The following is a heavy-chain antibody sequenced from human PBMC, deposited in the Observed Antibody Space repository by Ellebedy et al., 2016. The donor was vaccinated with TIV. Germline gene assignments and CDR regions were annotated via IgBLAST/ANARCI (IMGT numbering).Heavy chain of an antibody. Sequence: GESLKISCAASGFTFSYYSMHWVRQAPGKGLEWVAVISHDRSNKYHAKSVKGRFTISRDDSKNTLYLQMNTLRTEDTALYFCARGSSSRGYFDSWGQGTLVTVSS. D-gene: IGHD6-13*01. V-gene: IGHV3-30-3*01. CDR1: GFTFSYYS. CDR2: ISHDRSNK. J-gene: IGHJ4*02. CDR3: ARGSSSRGYFDS.